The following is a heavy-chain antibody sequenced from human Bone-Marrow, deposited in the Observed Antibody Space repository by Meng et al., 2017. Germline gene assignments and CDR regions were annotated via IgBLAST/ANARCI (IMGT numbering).Heavy chain of an antibody. V-gene: IGHV7-4-1*02. J-gene: IGHJ5*02. CDR1: GYTFTSYA. CDR3: ARAYCGGDCYVSGWFDP. D-gene: IGHD2-21*02. Sequence: QGELVQLGSELKKPGALVKVSCKASGYTFTSYAMNWVRQAPGQGLEWMGWINTNTGNPTYAQGFTGRFVFSLDTSVSTAYLQISSLKAEDTAVYYCARAYCGGDCYVSGWFDPWGQGTLVTVSS. CDR2: INTNTGNP.